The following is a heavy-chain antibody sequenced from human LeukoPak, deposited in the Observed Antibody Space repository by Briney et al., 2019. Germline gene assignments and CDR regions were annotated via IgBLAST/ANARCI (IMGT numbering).Heavy chain of an antibody. CDR2: IHYSGDI. V-gene: IGHV4-59*01. J-gene: IGHJ4*02. CDR1: GGSISTSY. D-gene: IGHD2-15*01. Sequence: PSETLSHTCTVSGGSISTSYWYWIRQPPGKGLEWIGYIHYSGDINYNPSLKSRVTISAYTSKNQLSLKLSSVTAADTAVYYCARVGCSGGSCYPDYWGQGTLVTVSS. CDR3: ARVGCSGGSCYPDY.